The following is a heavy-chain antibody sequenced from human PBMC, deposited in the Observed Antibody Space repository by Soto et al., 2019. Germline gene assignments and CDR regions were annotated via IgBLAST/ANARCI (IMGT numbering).Heavy chain of an antibody. CDR1: GFTFDDYA. D-gene: IGHD3-3*01. CDR3: AKDIGMKRITIFGVVITSYGMDV. Sequence: PGGSLRLSCAASGFTFDDYAMHWVRQAPGKGLEWVSLISWDGGSTYYADSAKGRFTISRDNSKNSLYLQMNSLRAEDTALYYCAKDIGMKRITIFGVVITSYGMDVWGQGTTVTVSS. CDR2: ISWDGGST. V-gene: IGHV3-43D*04. J-gene: IGHJ6*02.